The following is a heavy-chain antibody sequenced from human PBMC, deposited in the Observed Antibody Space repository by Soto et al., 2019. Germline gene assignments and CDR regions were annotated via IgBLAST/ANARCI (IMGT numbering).Heavy chain of an antibody. V-gene: IGHV3-23*01. D-gene: IGHD3-22*01. CDR1: GFTFSSYA. CDR3: AKAPKIVVVMVDY. Sequence: EVQLLESGGGLVQPGGSLRLSCAASGFTFSSYAMSWVRQAPGKGLEWVSAISGSGGSTYYADSVKGRFTISRDNSKNTLYRQMNSLRAEDTAVDYCAKAPKIVVVMVDYWGQGTLVTVSS. CDR2: ISGSGGST. J-gene: IGHJ4*02.